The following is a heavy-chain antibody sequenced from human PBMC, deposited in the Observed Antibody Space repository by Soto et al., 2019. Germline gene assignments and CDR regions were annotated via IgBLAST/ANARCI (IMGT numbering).Heavy chain of an antibody. D-gene: IGHD4-17*01. CDR2: ISGSGGST. Sequence: GGSLRLSCAASGFTFSSYAMSWVRQAPGKGLEWVSAISGSGGSTYYADSVKGRFTISRDNSKNTLYLQMNSLRAEDTAVYYCAKYSYGDYVFNWLDPWGQGTLVTVSS. CDR3: AKYSYGDYVFNWLDP. CDR1: GFTFSSYA. J-gene: IGHJ5*02. V-gene: IGHV3-23*01.